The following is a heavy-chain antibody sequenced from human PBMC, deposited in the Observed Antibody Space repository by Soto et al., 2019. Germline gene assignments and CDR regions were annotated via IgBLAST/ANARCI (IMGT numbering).Heavy chain of an antibody. Sequence: PSETLSLTCTVSGGSISSGGYYWSWIRQHPGKGLEWIGYIYYSGSTYYNPSLKSRVTISVDTSKNQFSLKLSSVTAADTAVYYCARDSTDLDFFDYWGQGTLVTVSS. CDR3: ARDSTDLDFFDY. CDR1: GGSISSGGYY. J-gene: IGHJ4*02. CDR2: IYYSGST. V-gene: IGHV4-31*03.